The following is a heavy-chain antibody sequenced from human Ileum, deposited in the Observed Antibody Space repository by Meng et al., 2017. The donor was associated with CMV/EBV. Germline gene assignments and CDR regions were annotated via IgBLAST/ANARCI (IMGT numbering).Heavy chain of an antibody. D-gene: IGHD2-21*01. J-gene: IGHJ5*02. CDR1: GFTFTDHT. CDR2: ISSSFNYI. Sequence: GESLKISCAASGFTFTDHTLIWVRQAPGKGLEWVSSISSSFNYIFYADSVKGRFTISRDNAKTSVYLQMNSLKAEDTAVYYCARVRSLCGGDCHSGWFDPWGQGTLVTVSS. CDR3: ARVRSLCGGDCHSGWFDP. V-gene: IGHV3-21*01.